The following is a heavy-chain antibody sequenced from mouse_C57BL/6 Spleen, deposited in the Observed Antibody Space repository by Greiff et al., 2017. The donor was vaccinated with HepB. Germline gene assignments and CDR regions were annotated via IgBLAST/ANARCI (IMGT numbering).Heavy chain of an antibody. Sequence: VQLQQPGAELVKPGASVKLSCKASGYTFTSYWMQWVKQRPGQGLEWIGEIDPSDSYTNYNQKFKGKATLTVDTSSSTAYMQLSSLTSEDSAVYYCARSGITTVVDYWGQGTTLTVSS. D-gene: IGHD1-1*01. CDR2: IDPSDSYT. CDR1: GYTFTSYW. J-gene: IGHJ2*01. V-gene: IGHV1-50*01. CDR3: ARSGITTVVDY.